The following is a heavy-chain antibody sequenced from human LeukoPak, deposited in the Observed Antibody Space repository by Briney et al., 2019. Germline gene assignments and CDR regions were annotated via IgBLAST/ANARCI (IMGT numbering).Heavy chain of an antibody. V-gene: IGHV3-20*04. J-gene: IGHJ4*02. D-gene: IGHD6-13*01. CDR1: GFTFDDYG. CDR2: INWNGGST. Sequence: GGSLRLSCAASGFTFDDYGVSWVRQAPGKGLEWVSGINWNGGSTGYADSVKGRFTISRDNAKNSLYLQMNSLRAEDTALYYCARSWAAAGLYYFDYWGQGTLVTVSS. CDR3: ARSWAAAGLYYFDY.